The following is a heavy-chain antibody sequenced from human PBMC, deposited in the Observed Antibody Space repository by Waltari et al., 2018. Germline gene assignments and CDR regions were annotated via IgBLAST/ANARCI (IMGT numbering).Heavy chain of an antibody. CDR1: GGSFSDYY. D-gene: IGHD3-22*01. Sequence: QVQLQEWGAGLLKPSETLSLTCAVYGGSFSDYYWTWIRPPPGEGLEWIGEINHSGSTKYNPSLNSRVTMSLDTSKSQFSLKLTSVTAADTAMYYCARTTFYFDSDGSYYVYSSDYWGQGALVTVSS. CDR3: ARTTFYFDSDGSYYVYSSDY. V-gene: IGHV4-34*02. CDR2: INHSGST. J-gene: IGHJ4*02.